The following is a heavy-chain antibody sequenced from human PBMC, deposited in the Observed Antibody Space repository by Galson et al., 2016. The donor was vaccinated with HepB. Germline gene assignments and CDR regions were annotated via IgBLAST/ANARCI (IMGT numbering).Heavy chain of an antibody. D-gene: IGHD2-8*01. CDR1: GFLINSNY. CDR2: IYSGGSI. CDR3: ARGYTSGVPFW. V-gene: IGHV3-53*01. Sequence: SLRLSCAASGFLINSNYMSWGRQAPGKGLEWVSIIYSGGSIQYADSVKGRFTVSRDTSKSLMFLQMNSLGAEDTAMYFCARGYTSGVPFWWGQGTPVTVSS. J-gene: IGHJ4*02.